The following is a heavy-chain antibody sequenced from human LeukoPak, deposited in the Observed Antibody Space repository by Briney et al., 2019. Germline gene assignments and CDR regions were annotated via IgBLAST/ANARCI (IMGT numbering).Heavy chain of an antibody. CDR1: GFTFSSYA. CDR3: AKAVRLLWFGELSNSDY. V-gene: IGHV3-23*01. Sequence: GGSLRLSCASSGFTFSSYAKSWVRQAPGKGLEWVSAISGSGGSTYYADSVKGRFTISRDNSKNTPYLQMNSLRAEDTAVYYCAKAVRLLWFGELSNSDYWGQGTLVTVSS. J-gene: IGHJ4*02. D-gene: IGHD3-10*01. CDR2: ISGSGGST.